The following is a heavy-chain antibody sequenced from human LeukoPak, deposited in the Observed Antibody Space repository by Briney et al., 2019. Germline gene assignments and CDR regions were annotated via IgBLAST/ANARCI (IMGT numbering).Heavy chain of an antibody. J-gene: IGHJ4*02. V-gene: IGHV3-23*01. CDR1: GFTFSIYA. CDR2: ISGIGGST. CDR3: AKEVEYYFDY. Sequence: GGSLRLSCAASGFTFSIYAMSWVRQAPGKGLEWVSAISGIGGSTYYADSVKGRFTISRDNSKNTLYLQMSSLRAEDTAVYYCAKEVEYYFDYWGQGTLVTVSS.